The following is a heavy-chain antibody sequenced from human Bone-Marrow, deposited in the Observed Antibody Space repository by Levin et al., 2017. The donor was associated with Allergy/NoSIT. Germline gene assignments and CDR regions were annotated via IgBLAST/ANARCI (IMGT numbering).Heavy chain of an antibody. Sequence: GGSLRLSCAASGFTFSSYGMHWVRQAPGKGLEWVAVISYDGSNKYYADSVKGRFTISRDNSKNTLYLQMNSLRAEDTAVYYCATLHAFQHWGQGTLVTVSS. J-gene: IGHJ1*01. CDR2: ISYDGSNK. V-gene: IGHV3-30*03. CDR3: ATLHAFQH. CDR1: GFTFSSYG.